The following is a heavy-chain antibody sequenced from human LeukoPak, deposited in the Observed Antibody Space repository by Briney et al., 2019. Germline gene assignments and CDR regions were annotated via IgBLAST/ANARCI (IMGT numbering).Heavy chain of an antibody. CDR2: IDYTWNT. J-gene: IGHJ3*02. V-gene: IGHV4-59*08. Sequence: SETLSLTCTVSGGSISGYHWSWFRQPPEKGLEWIGYIDYTWNTNYSPSLKSRVTMSLDMSKNQFSLEMNSVTAADTAMFYCARLDRPGGRTGDVFDIWGQGTMVTVSS. CDR1: GGSISGYH. CDR3: ARLDRPGGRTGDVFDI. D-gene: IGHD3-22*01.